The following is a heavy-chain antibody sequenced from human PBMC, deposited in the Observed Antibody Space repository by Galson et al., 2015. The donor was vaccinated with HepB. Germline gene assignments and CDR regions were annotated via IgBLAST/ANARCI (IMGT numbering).Heavy chain of an antibody. V-gene: IGHV3-23*01. CDR3: AKTLGGFSSRAFDY. CDR2: ISGGGDNT. J-gene: IGHJ4*02. D-gene: IGHD6-13*01. Sequence: SLRLSCAASGFTFSNAWMSWVRQAPGKGLEWVAVISGGGDNTYYPDSVKGRFTISRDNSKNTLYLQMNSLRAEDTAVYYCAKTLGGFSSRAFDYWGQGTLVTVSS. CDR1: GFTFSNAW.